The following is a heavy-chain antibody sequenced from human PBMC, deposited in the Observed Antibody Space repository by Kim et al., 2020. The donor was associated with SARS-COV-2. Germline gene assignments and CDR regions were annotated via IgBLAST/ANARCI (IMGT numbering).Heavy chain of an antibody. D-gene: IGHD6-19*01. J-gene: IGHJ4*02. CDR3: AKRGAESSGWGFFDF. CDR1: GFTFSNYA. V-gene: IGHV3-23*01. CDR2: IGGGGDYT. Sequence: GGSLRLSCAASGFTFSNYAMCWVRQAPGKGLEWVSCIGGGGDYTVLRDSVKGRFTTSRDNSKNTLSLQMNSLRVEDTAVYYCAKRGAESSGWGFFDFWGQGTLVTVSS.